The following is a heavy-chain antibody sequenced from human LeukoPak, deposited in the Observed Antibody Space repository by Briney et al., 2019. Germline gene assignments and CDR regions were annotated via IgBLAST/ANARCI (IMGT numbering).Heavy chain of an antibody. CDR3: ARDPPGTGD. D-gene: IGHD3-10*01. J-gene: IGHJ4*02. Sequence: SETLSLTCAVYGGSFSGYYWSWIRQPPGKGLEWIGEINHSGSTNYNPSLKSRVTISVDTSKSQFSLKLSSVTAADTAVYYCARDPPGTGDWGQGTLVTVSS. CDR2: INHSGST. CDR1: GGSFSGYY. V-gene: IGHV4-34*01.